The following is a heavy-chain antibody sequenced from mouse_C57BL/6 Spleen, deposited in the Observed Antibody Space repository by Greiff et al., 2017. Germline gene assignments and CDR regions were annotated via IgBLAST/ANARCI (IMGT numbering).Heavy chain of an antibody. D-gene: IGHD3-2*02. CDR3: ARKETGAQATAWFAY. V-gene: IGHV1-81*01. J-gene: IGHJ3*01. CDR2: IYPRSGNT. Sequence: VKLQESGAELARPGASVKLSCKASGYTFTSYGISWVKQRTGQGLEWIGEIYPRSGNTYYNEKFKGKATLTADKSSSTAYMELRSLTSEDSAVYFCARKETGAQATAWFAYWGQGTLVTVSA. CDR1: GYTFTSYG.